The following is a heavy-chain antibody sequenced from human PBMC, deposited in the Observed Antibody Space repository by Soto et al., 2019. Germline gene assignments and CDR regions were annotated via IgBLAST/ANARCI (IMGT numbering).Heavy chain of an antibody. Sequence: AGSLRLSCAASGFTFSSYAMIWVRQAPGKGLEWVSGVGGSGEYTYYADSVKGRFTISRDNSKNTVYLQISSLRAEDTAVYYCAKVLTGYYYYFEYWGQGTLVTVSS. V-gene: IGHV3-23*01. D-gene: IGHD3-9*01. J-gene: IGHJ4*02. CDR3: AKVLTGYYYYFEY. CDR1: GFTFSSYA. CDR2: VGGSGEYT.